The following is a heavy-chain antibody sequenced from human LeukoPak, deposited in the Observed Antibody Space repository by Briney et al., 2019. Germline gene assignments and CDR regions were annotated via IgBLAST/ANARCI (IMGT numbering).Heavy chain of an antibody. CDR2: IYYSGST. CDR3: ARLGGYGDYFVDY. Sequence: SETLSLTCTVSGDSVSNDKYYWGWIRQPPGKGLEWIGSIYYSGSTYYNPSLNSRVTISVDTSKNQFSLKLSSVTAADTAVYYCARLGGYGDYFVDYWGQGTLVTVSS. D-gene: IGHD4-17*01. CDR1: GDSVSNDKYY. J-gene: IGHJ4*02. V-gene: IGHV4-39*07.